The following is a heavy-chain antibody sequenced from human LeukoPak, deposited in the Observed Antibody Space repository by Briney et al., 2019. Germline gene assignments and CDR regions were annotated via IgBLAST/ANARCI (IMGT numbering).Heavy chain of an antibody. CDR1: GGSFSGYY. Sequence: SETLSLTCAVYGGSFSGYYWSWIRQPPGKGLEWIGEINHSGSTNYNPSLKSRVTISVDTSKNQFSLKLSSVTAADTAVYYCARHDYGGTSNPNWFDPWGQGTLVTASS. J-gene: IGHJ5*02. D-gene: IGHD4-17*01. CDR3: ARHDYGGTSNPNWFDP. V-gene: IGHV4-34*01. CDR2: INHSGST.